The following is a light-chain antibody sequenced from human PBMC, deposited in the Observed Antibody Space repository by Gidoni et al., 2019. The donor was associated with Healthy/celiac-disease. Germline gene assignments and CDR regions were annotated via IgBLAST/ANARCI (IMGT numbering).Light chain of an antibody. J-gene: IGLJ1*01. CDR3: SSYAGSNNLGV. Sequence: QSALTQPPSASGSPGQSVTISCTGTRSDVGGYNYVSWYQQHPGKAHKLMIYEVSKRPSGVPDRFSGSKSGNTASLTVSGLQAEDEADYYCSSYAGSNNLGVFGTGTKVTVL. CDR2: EVS. V-gene: IGLV2-8*01. CDR1: RSDVGGYNY.